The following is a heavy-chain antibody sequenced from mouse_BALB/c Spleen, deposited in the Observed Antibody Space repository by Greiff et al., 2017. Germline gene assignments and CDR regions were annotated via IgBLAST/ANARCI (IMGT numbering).Heavy chain of an antibody. CDR1: GFTFSSYA. V-gene: IGHV5-6-5*01. Sequence: DVKLVESGGGLVKPGGSLKLSCAASGFTFSSYAMSWVRQTPEKRLEWVASISSGGSTYYPDSVKGRFTISRDNARNILYLQMSSLRSEDTAMYYCGRGPPYGNFDYWGQGTTLTVSS. J-gene: IGHJ2*01. CDR2: ISSGGST. CDR3: GRGPPYGNFDY. D-gene: IGHD2-1*01.